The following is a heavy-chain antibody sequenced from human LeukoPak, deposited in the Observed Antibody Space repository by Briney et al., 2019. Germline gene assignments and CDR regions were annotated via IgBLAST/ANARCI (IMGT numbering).Heavy chain of an antibody. J-gene: IGHJ4*02. CDR3: ARDRYYGSGSYDY. CDR2: IYYSGST. D-gene: IGHD3-10*01. V-gene: IGHV4-31*03. CDR1: GGSISSGGYY. Sequence: SETLSLTCTVSGGSISSGGYYWGWIRQHPGKGLEWIGYIYYSGSTYYNPSLKSRVTISVDTSKNQFSLKLSSVTAADTAVYYCARDRYYGSGSYDYWGQGTLVTVSS.